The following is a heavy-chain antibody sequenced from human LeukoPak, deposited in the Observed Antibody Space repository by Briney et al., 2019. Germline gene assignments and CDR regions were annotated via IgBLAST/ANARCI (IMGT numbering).Heavy chain of an antibody. V-gene: IGHV4-4*02. CDR2: IYHSGST. D-gene: IGHD5-12*01. CDR1: GGSISSSNW. Sequence: SETLSLTCAVSGGSISSSNWWSWVRQRPGKGLEWIGEIYHSGSTNYNPSLKSRVTISVDKSKNQFSLKLSSVTAADTAVYYCARDGGGYDGGFDYWGQGTLVTVSS. CDR3: ARDGGGYDGGFDY. J-gene: IGHJ4*02.